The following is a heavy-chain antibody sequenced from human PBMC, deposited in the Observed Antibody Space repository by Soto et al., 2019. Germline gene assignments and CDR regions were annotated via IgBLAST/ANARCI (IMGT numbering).Heavy chain of an antibody. V-gene: IGHV4-31*03. Sequence: QVQLQESGPGLVKPSQTLSLTCTVSGGSISSGGYYWSSIRQHPGKRLEWIGYIYYSGSTYYNPSLKSRVTIPVDTSKNQFSLKLSSVTAADTAVYYCARGHPFPIFGGFDPWGQGTLVTVSS. CDR2: IYYSGST. CDR3: ARGHPFPIFGGFDP. J-gene: IGHJ5*02. CDR1: GGSISSGGYY. D-gene: IGHD3-3*01.